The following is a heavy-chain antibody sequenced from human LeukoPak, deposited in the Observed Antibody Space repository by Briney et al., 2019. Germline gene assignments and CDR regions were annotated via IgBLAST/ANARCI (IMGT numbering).Heavy chain of an antibody. CDR1: GFTFSNYW. CDR3: AREKHLYY. V-gene: IGHV3-7*05. CDR2: IKPDGSDK. Sequence: GGSLRLSCAASGFTFSNYWMSWVRQAPGKGLEWVATIKPDGSDKYYVDSVKGRFTISRDNAKNSVFLQMDSPRDEDTALYYCAREKHLYYWGLGTLVTVSS. J-gene: IGHJ4*02.